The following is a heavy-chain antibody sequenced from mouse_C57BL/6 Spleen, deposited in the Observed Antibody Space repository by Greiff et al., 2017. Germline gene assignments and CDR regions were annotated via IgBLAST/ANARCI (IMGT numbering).Heavy chain of an antibody. CDR1: GYTFTDYY. CDR2: INPNNGGT. CDR3: ARDFDY. Sequence: VQLQQSGPELVKPGASVKISCKASGYTFTDYYMNWVKQSHGQSLEWIGDINPNNGGTSYNQKFKGKATLTVDKSSSTAYMELRSLTSEDSAVYYCARDFDYWGQGTTLTVSS. J-gene: IGHJ2*01. V-gene: IGHV1-26*01.